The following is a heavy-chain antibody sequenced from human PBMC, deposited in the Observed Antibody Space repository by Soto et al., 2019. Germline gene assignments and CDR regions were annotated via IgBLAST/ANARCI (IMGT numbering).Heavy chain of an antibody. V-gene: IGHV3-23*01. J-gene: IGHJ6*03. D-gene: IGHD6-6*01. CDR2: VSASGDRT. CDR3: AKDPNSSSYYYYMDV. Sequence: EQLLESRGDLVQPGGSLRLSCVASGLSFKTYAMAWVRQAPGKGLEAVAGVSASGDRTYFADSVEGRFTISRDNSRNTLFLEMKNLRADDTAVYYCAKDPNSSSYYYYMDVWGKGTTVTVSS. CDR1: GLSFKTYA.